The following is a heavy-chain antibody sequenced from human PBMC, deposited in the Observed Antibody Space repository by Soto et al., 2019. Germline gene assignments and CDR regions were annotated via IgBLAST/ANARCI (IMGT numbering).Heavy chain of an antibody. CDR1: GFTFSSYA. CDR2: ISGSGGST. CDR3: AKDRRIAAAGLYYYYYGMDV. J-gene: IGHJ6*02. D-gene: IGHD6-13*01. V-gene: IGHV3-23*01. Sequence: GSLRLSCSASGFTFSSYAMSWVRQARGKGLEWVSAISGSGGSTYYADSVKGRFTISRDNSKNTLYLQMNSLRAEDTAVYYCAKDRRIAAAGLYYYYYGMDVWGQGTTVTVSS.